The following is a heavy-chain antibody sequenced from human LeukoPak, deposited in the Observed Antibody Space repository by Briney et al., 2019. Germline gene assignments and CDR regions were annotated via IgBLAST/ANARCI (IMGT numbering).Heavy chain of an antibody. Sequence: ASVKVSCKASGGAFSSYAISWVREAPGQGLEWMGGIIPIFGTANYAQKFHGRVTITTDESTSTAYMELSSLRSEDTAVYYCAREGARGAFDIWGQGTMVTVSS. CDR1: GGAFSSYA. J-gene: IGHJ3*02. D-gene: IGHD1-26*01. V-gene: IGHV1-69*05. CDR2: IIPIFGTA. CDR3: AREGARGAFDI.